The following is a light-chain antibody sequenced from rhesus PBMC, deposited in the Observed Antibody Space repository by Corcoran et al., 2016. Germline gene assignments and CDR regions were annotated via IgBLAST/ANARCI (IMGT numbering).Light chain of an antibody. CDR3: LQHSTWPWT. CDR2: GAS. J-gene: IGKJ1*01. CDR1: QSVSSS. V-gene: IGKV3-24*01. Sequence: EIVMTQSPATLSLSPGERATLSCRASQSVSSSLAWYQQKLGQAPRLLSYGASRRAPDIPDRFSGSGSGTDFTLTISSLEPEDVAVYYCLQHSTWPWTFGQGTKVEIK.